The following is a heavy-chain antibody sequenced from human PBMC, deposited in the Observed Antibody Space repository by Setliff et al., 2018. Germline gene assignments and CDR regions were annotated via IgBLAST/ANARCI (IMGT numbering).Heavy chain of an antibody. CDR2: IHYSGTT. V-gene: IGHV4-39*01. D-gene: IGHD1-26*01. J-gene: IGHJ4*02. CDR3: ARTGTYRYFDY. CDR1: GASINSGTYY. Sequence: SETLSLTCTVSGASINSGTYYWAWIRQPPGKGLEWIGRIHYSGTTYYNASLNSRVTMSVDPSKNQFSLNLSSVTAADTAVYYCARTGTYRYFDYWGQGALVTVSS.